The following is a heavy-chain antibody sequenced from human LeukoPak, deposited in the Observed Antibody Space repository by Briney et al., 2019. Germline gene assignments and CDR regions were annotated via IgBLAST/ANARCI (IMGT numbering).Heavy chain of an antibody. CDR1: GFTFSSYA. V-gene: IGHV3-64*01. CDR2: ISSNGGST. J-gene: IGHJ6*03. D-gene: IGHD4-11*01. CDR3: ARGVPKTSYYYYYMDV. Sequence: GGSLRLSCAASGFTFSSYAMHWVRQAPGKGLEYVSAISSNGGSTYYANSVKGRFTISRDNSKNSLYLQMNSLRAEDTAVYYCARGVPKTSYYYYYMDVWGKGTTVTVSS.